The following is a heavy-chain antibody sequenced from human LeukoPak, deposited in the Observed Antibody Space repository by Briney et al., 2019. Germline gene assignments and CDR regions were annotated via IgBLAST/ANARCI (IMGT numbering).Heavy chain of an antibody. J-gene: IGHJ3*02. V-gene: IGHV3-23*01. CDR1: GFTFSSYG. Sequence: GGSLRLSCAASGFTFSSYGIHWVRQAPGKGLEWVSAISGSGGSTYYADSVKGRFTISRDNSKNTLYLQMNSLRAEDAALYHCAREADAFDIWGQGTMVTVSS. CDR2: ISGSGGST. CDR3: AREADAFDI.